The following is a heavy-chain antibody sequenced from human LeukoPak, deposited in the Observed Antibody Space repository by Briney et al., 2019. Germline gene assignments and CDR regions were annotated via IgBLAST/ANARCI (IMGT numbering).Heavy chain of an antibody. D-gene: IGHD6-19*01. CDR2: ISGNGVDT. CDR3: ARVPITLAGTKDAKYFQH. CDR1: GFTFSSKS. J-gene: IGHJ1*01. Sequence: GGTLRLSCAASGFTFSSKSMTWVRQAPGKGLEWVSAISGNGVDTFYADSVKGRFTISRDNSRNTLYLQMNSLRAEDTAVYYCARVPITLAGTKDAKYFQHWGQGTLVTVSS. V-gene: IGHV3-23*01.